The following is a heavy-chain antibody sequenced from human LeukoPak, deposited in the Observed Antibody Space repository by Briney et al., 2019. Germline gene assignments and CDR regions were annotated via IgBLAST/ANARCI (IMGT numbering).Heavy chain of an antibody. J-gene: IGHJ6*02. CDR2: INHSGST. D-gene: IGHD3-3*01. CDR1: GGSFSGYY. Sequence: SETLSLTCAVYGGSFSGYYWSWIRQPPGKGLEWIGEINHSGSTNYNPSLKSRVTISVDTSKNQFSLELSYVTAADTAVYYCARGAFLEWLFYGMDVWGQGTTVTVSS. V-gene: IGHV4-34*01. CDR3: ARGAFLEWLFYGMDV.